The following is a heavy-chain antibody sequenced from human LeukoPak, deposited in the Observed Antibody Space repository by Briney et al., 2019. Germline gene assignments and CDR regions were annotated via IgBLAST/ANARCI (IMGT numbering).Heavy chain of an antibody. CDR2: ILYDGSKK. CDR1: GCTFISYG. CDR3: ARERTIFTVGFNFDY. D-gene: IGHD3-9*01. Sequence: GGSLRLSCAASGCTFISYGMHWVRQAPDKGLEWVAVILYDGSKKYYADSVKGRFTISRDNSKNTLYLQMNSLRAEDTAVYYCARERTIFTVGFNFDYWGQGTLVTVSS. V-gene: IGHV3-33*01. J-gene: IGHJ4*02.